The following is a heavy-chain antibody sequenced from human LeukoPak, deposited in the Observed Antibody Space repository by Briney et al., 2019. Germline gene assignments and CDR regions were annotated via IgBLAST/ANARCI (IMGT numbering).Heavy chain of an antibody. Sequence: SETLSLTCSVSGGSISSSSYYWGWIRQPPGEGLEWIGSLYYSGSTYYNASLKSRVTISVDTYKNQFSLKLNSVTAADTAVYYCARHVSSMVRGLMYFDYRGQGTLVTVSS. CDR1: GGSISSSSYY. CDR2: LYYSGST. J-gene: IGHJ4*02. D-gene: IGHD3-10*01. V-gene: IGHV4-39*01. CDR3: ARHVSSMVRGLMYFDY.